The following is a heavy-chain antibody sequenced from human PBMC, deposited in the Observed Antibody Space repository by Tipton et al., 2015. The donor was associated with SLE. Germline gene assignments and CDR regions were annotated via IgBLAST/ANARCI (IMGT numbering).Heavy chain of an antibody. CDR1: GGSISGYY. Sequence: TLSLTCTVSGGSISGYYWSWIRQPAGKGLEWIGRMYSSGSSDYNPTLKSRATIPVDTSKNQLSLKLTSVTAADTAVYYCAANMEGTGTPTGWGQGTRVTVSS. D-gene: IGHD1-7*01. J-gene: IGHJ4*02. CDR3: AANMEGTGTPTG. CDR2: MYSSGSS. V-gene: IGHV4-4*07.